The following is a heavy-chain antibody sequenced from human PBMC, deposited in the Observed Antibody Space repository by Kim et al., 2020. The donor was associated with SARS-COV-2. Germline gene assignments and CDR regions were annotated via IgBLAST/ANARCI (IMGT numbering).Heavy chain of an antibody. CDR3: ARGRYCSSTSCYVRGDYYGMDV. D-gene: IGHD2-2*01. V-gene: IGHV4-34*01. Sequence: SETLSLTCAVYGGSFSGYYWSWIRQPPGKGLEWIGEINHSGSTNYNPSLKSRVTITVDTSKNQSSLKLSSVTAADTAVYYCARGRYCSSTSCYVRGDYYGMDVWGQGTTVTVSS. CDR1: GGSFSGYY. J-gene: IGHJ6*02. CDR2: INHSGST.